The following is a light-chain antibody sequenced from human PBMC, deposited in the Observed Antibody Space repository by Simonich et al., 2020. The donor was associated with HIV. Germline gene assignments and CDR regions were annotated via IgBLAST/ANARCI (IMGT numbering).Light chain of an antibody. CDR3: QQYYSTPYT. J-gene: IGKJ2*01. Sequence: DIVMTQSPDSLAVSLGERATINCKSSQSVLYSSNNKNYLAWYQQKPGHPPKLLIYCASTRESGVPDRFSGSGSGTDFTLTISSLQAEDVAVYYCQQYYSTPYTFGQGTKLEIK. V-gene: IGKV4-1*01. CDR2: CAS. CDR1: QSVLYSSNNKNY.